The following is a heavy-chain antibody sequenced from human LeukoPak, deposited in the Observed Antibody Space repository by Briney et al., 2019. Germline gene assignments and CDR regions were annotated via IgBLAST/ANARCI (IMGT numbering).Heavy chain of an antibody. V-gene: IGHV3-7*01. CDR2: IKQDGSEK. Sequence: GGSLRLSCAASGFTFSSYWMSWVRQAPGKGLEWVANIKQDGSEKYYVDSVKGRFTISRDDAKNSLYLQMNSLRAEDTAVYYCAKEGGSTFGGVIDLYYFDYWGQGTLVTVSS. D-gene: IGHD3-16*01. CDR3: AKEGGSTFGGVIDLYYFDY. J-gene: IGHJ4*02. CDR1: GFTFSSYW.